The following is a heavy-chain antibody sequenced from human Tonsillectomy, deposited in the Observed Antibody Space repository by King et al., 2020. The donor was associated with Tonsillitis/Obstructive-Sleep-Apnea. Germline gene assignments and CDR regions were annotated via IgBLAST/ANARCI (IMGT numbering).Heavy chain of an antibody. CDR1: GFTVSSNY. CDR3: AAGYGDYFAFDI. Sequence: VQLVESGGGLIQPGGSLRLSCAASGFTVSSNYMSWVRQAPGKGLEWVSVIYSGGSTYYAYTVKGRFTLSRDNSKNTLYLPMNSLRAEDTAVYYCAAGYGDYFAFDIWGHGTMVTVSS. D-gene: IGHD4-17*01. J-gene: IGHJ3*02. V-gene: IGHV3-53*01. CDR2: IYSGGST.